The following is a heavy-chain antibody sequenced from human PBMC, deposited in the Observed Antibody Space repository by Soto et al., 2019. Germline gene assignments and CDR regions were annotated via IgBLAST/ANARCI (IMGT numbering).Heavy chain of an antibody. J-gene: IGHJ6*03. CDR2: ISFDGSNK. Sequence: PGGSLRLSCAASGFSFNNYAMHWVRQAPGKGLEWVAVISFDGSNKYYADSVKGRFTISRDISKNTLYLQMNSLRAEDTAVYYCAKDSGYCSSSNCYDYYYYYMDVWGKGTTVTVSS. CDR1: GFSFNNYA. D-gene: IGHD2-2*01. CDR3: AKDSGYCSSSNCYDYYYYYMDV. V-gene: IGHV3-30*18.